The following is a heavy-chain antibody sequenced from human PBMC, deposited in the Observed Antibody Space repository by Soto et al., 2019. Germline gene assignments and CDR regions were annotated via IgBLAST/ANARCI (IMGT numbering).Heavy chain of an antibody. Sequence: QITLKESGPTLVKPTQTLTLTCTFSGFSLSTSGVGVGWIRQPPGKALEWLALIYWDDDKRYSPSLKSRLTITKDTSKNQVVLTMTNMEPVDTATYYCAHRPYGDYAPDIWGQGTMVTVSS. D-gene: IGHD4-17*01. CDR1: GFSLSTSGVG. CDR2: IYWDDDK. J-gene: IGHJ3*02. CDR3: AHRPYGDYAPDI. V-gene: IGHV2-5*02.